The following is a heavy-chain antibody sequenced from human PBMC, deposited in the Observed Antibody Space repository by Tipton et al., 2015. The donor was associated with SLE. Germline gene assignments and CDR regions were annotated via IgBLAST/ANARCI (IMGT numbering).Heavy chain of an antibody. D-gene: IGHD1-1*01. J-gene: IGHJ6*03. Sequence: TLSLTCAVYGGSFSDYYWSWIRQPPGKGLEWIGEINHSGSTNYNPSLKSRVTISVDTSKNQFSLKLNSVTAADTAVYYCARENWNYYMDVWGKGTTVTVSS. CDR1: GGSFSDYY. V-gene: IGHV4-34*01. CDR2: INHSGST. CDR3: ARENWNYYMDV.